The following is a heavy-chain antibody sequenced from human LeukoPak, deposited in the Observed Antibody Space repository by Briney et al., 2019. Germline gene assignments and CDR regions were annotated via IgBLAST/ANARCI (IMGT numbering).Heavy chain of an antibody. CDR3: AKVVWFGELAYYFDY. V-gene: IGHV3-23*01. J-gene: IGHJ4*02. CDR1: GFTFSSYA. D-gene: IGHD3-10*01. Sequence: GGSLRLSCAASGFTFSSYAMSWVRQAPGEGRGWVSAISVIGGSIYYADSVKGRFTISRDNSKNTLYLKMNSPRAEDTAVYYCAKVVWFGELAYYFDYWGQGTLVTVSS. CDR2: ISVIGGSI.